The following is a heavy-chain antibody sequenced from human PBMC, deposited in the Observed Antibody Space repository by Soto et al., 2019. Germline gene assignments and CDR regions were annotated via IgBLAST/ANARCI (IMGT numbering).Heavy chain of an antibody. D-gene: IGHD2-2*01. CDR3: GALCSSTWCYGMDV. J-gene: IGHJ6*02. CDR1: GGSISSYS. CDR2: IFYTGST. Sequence: SETLSLTCTVSGGSISSYSWSWIRQPPGKGLEWIGDIFYTGSTNYNPSLKSRVTISVDTSKNQFSLKLSSVTAADTAVYYCGALCSSTWCYGMDVWGQGTTVTVS. V-gene: IGHV4-59*01.